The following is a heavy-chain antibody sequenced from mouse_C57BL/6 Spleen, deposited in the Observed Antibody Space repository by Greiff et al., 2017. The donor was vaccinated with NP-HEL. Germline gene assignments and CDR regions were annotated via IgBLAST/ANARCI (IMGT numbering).Heavy chain of an antibody. J-gene: IGHJ4*01. CDR2: ISSGGSYT. D-gene: IGHD2-4*01. Sequence: EVQLQQSGGDLVKPGGSLKLSCAASGFTFSSYGMSWVRQTPDKRLEWVATISSGGSYTYYPDSVKGRFTISRDNAKNTLYLQMCSLKSEDTAMYYCARHGITTYNYAMDYWGQGTSVTVSS. V-gene: IGHV5-6*01. CDR1: GFTFSSYG. CDR3: ARHGITTYNYAMDY.